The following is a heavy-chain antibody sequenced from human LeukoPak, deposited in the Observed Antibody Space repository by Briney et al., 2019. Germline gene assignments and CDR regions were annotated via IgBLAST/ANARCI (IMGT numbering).Heavy chain of an antibody. Sequence: SETLSLTCTVSGYSISSGYYWGWIRQPPGKGLELIGSIYHSGSTYYNPSLKSRVTISVDTSKNQFSLKLSSVTAADTAAYYCARSLPSYYSSGYWGQGTLVTVSS. CDR3: ARSLPSYYSSGY. V-gene: IGHV4-38-2*02. J-gene: IGHJ4*02. D-gene: IGHD1-26*01. CDR2: IYHSGST. CDR1: GYSISSGYY.